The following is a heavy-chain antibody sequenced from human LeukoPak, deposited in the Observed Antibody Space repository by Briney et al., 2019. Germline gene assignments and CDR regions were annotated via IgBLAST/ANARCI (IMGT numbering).Heavy chain of an antibody. D-gene: IGHD4-11*01. V-gene: IGHV3-48*01. CDR2: INSWSSLI. CDR3: VRVWQDYSNADY. Sequence: GGSLRLSCAASGFTFSSYHMNWVRQAPGKGLEWISYINSWSSLIYYADSVKGRFAISRDNAKSSLYLQMNSLTAEDTAVYYCVRVWQDYSNADYWGQGTLVTVSS. CDR1: GFTFSSYH. J-gene: IGHJ4*02.